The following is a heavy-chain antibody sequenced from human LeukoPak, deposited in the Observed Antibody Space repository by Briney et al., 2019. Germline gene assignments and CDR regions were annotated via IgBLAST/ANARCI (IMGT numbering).Heavy chain of an antibody. D-gene: IGHD4/OR15-4a*01. Sequence: GGSLRLSCTVSGFTVSSNSVSWVRQAPGKGLEWVSFIYSGTIHYSDSVKGRFTISRDNSKNTLYLQMNSLRAEDTAVYYCARRAGAYSHPYDYWGQGTLVTVSS. V-gene: IGHV3-53*01. CDR2: IYSGTI. CDR1: GFTVSSNS. CDR3: ARRAGAYSHPYDY. J-gene: IGHJ4*02.